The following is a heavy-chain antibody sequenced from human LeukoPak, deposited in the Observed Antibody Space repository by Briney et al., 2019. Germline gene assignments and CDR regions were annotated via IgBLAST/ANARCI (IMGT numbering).Heavy chain of an antibody. CDR3: AGTVTTFYYFDY. Sequence: AVKVSCKASGGTFSSYAISWVRQAPGQGLEWMGGIIPIFGTANYAQKFQGRVTITADESTSTAYMELSSLRSEDTAVYYCAGTVTTFYYFDYWGQGTLVTVSS. V-gene: IGHV1-69*13. CDR2: IIPIFGTA. J-gene: IGHJ4*02. D-gene: IGHD4-17*01. CDR1: GGTFSSYA.